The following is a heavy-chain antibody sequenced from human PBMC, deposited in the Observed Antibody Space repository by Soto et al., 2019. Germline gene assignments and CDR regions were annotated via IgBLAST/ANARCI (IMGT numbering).Heavy chain of an antibody. CDR1: GFTFSGSA. D-gene: IGHD2-2*01. Sequence: EVQLVESGGGLVQPGGSLKLSCAASGFTFSGSAMHWVREASGKGLEWVGRIRSKANSYATAYAASVKGRFTISRDDSKNTAYLQMNSLKTEDTAVYYCTPLLPAAMRDWFDPWGQGTLVTVSS. V-gene: IGHV3-73*02. CDR3: TPLLPAAMRDWFDP. J-gene: IGHJ5*02. CDR2: IRSKANSYAT.